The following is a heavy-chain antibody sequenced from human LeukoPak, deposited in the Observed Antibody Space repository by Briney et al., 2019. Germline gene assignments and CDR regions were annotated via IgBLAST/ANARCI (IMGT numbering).Heavy chain of an antibody. CDR2: IKQDGSEK. D-gene: IGHD2-2*01. CDR3: ARIGYSSSCFDY. CDR1: GFTFSRYW. V-gene: IGHV3-7*01. Sequence: PGGSLRLSCAASGFTFSRYWMSWVRQAPGKGLEWVANIKQDGSEKYYVDSVKGRFTISRDNAKNSLYLQMNSLRAEDTAVYYCARIGYSSSCFDYWGQGTLVTVSS. J-gene: IGHJ4*02.